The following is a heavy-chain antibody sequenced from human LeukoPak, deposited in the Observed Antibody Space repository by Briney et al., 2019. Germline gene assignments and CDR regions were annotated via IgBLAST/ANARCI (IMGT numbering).Heavy chain of an antibody. CDR2: IYYSGST. CDR3: ARDNYYGSGSLTRYFDY. D-gene: IGHD3-10*01. Sequence: SETLSLTCTVSGGSISSGGYYWSWIRQHPGKGLEWIGYIYYSGSTYYNPSLKSRVTISVDTSKNQFSLKLSSVTAADTAVYYCARDNYYGSGSLTRYFDYWGQGTLVTVSS. V-gene: IGHV4-31*03. J-gene: IGHJ4*02. CDR1: GGSISSGGYY.